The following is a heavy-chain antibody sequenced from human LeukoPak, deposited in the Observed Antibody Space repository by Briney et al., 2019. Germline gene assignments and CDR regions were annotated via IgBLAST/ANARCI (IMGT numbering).Heavy chain of an antibody. V-gene: IGHV3-74*01. Sequence: GGSLRLSCEASAFAFSTYWLHWVRRAPGKGLVWVARINGDGSVATYADSVKGRFTISRDNAKNSLYLEMSSLRAEDTAVYYCARITGMVRGSSDHWGQGTLVTVSS. CDR3: ARITGMVRGSSDH. CDR1: AFAFSTYW. CDR2: INGDGSVA. J-gene: IGHJ4*02. D-gene: IGHD3-10*01.